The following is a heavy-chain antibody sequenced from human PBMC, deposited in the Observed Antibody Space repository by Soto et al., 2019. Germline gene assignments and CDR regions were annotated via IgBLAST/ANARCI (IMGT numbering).Heavy chain of an antibody. D-gene: IGHD3-9*01. CDR2: IIPIFGTP. CDR1: GGNFASYA. Sequence: SVKVSCKASGGNFASYAVFWVRQAPGQGLEWMGGIIPIFGTPTYAQKFQGRVTIKADKPTNTAYMEMNSLTFEDTAVYYCARSEGGYFYGMDVWGQGTTVTVSS. CDR3: ARSEGGYFYGMDV. V-gene: IGHV1-69*06. J-gene: IGHJ6*02.